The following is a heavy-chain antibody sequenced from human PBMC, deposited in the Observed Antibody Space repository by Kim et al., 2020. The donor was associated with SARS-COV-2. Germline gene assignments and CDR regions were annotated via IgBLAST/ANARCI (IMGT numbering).Heavy chain of an antibody. J-gene: IGHJ6*02. V-gene: IGHV4-34*01. Sequence: RKSRVTISVDTSKTQFSLKLSAVTAADTAVYYCARGGSSTSYYYYYGMDVWGQGTTVTVSS. D-gene: IGHD2-2*01. CDR3: ARGGSSTSYYYYYGMDV.